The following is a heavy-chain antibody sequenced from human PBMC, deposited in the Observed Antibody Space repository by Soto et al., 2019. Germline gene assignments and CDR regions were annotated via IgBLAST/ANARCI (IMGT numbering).Heavy chain of an antibody. CDR3: AKGSVLVPAAMDTYGMDV. J-gene: IGHJ6*02. Sequence: QVQLVESGGGVVQPGRSLRLSCAASGFTFSSYGMHWVRQAPGKGLEWVAVISYDGSNKYYADSVKGRFTISRDNSKNTLYLQMNSLRAEDTAVYYCAKGSVLVPAAMDTYGMDVWGQGTTVTVSS. CDR1: GFTFSSYG. D-gene: IGHD2-2*01. V-gene: IGHV3-30*18. CDR2: ISYDGSNK.